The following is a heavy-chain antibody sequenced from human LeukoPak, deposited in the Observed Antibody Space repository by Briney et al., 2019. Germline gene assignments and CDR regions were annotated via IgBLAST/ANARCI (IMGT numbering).Heavy chain of an antibody. CDR1: GFTFNTYA. J-gene: IGHJ4*02. V-gene: IGHV3-23*01. D-gene: IGHD2-15*01. Sequence: GGSLRLSCAASGFTFNTYAMSWVRQAPGKGVEWVWAISGSGGSTYYADSVKGRFTISRDNSKNTLYLQIHSLRAEDTAVYYCAKGKGSSSSSIDWWGQGTLVTVSS. CDR3: AKGKGSSSSSIDW. CDR2: ISGSGGST.